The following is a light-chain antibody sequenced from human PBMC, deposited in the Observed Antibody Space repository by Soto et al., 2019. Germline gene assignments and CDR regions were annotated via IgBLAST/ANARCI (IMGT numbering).Light chain of an antibody. CDR2: DVS. Sequence: QSVLTQPPSVSGAPGRRVTISCTGSSSNIGAGYDVSWYQQHPGKAPKLMIYDVSNRPSGVSNRFSGSKSGNTASLTISGLQAEDEADYYCSSYTSSSTRVFGTGTKVTVL. V-gene: IGLV2-14*01. CDR1: SSNIGAGYD. CDR3: SSYTSSSTRV. J-gene: IGLJ1*01.